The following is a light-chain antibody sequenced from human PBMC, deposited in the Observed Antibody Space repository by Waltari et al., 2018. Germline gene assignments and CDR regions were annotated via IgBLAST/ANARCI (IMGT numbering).Light chain of an antibody. Sequence: QSALTQPASVSGSPGQSITISCAGNRSAVGRSKLVPWYQQHPGKAPKLMIFEVTKRPSGVSNRFSGSTSGNTASLTISGLQAEDEADYYCCSYAGSATPYVFGTGTKVTVL. CDR2: EVT. V-gene: IGLV2-23*02. J-gene: IGLJ1*01. CDR3: CSYAGSATPYV. CDR1: RSAVGRSKL.